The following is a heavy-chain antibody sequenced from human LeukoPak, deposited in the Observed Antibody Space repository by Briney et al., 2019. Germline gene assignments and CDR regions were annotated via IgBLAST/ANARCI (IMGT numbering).Heavy chain of an antibody. CDR2: IWYDGSNK. D-gene: IGHD3-16*01. Sequence: PGRSLRLSRAACVCSLSNYGMHWVRQAPGKGLEGVAVIWYDGSNKYYADSVKGRFTISRDNSKNTLYVQMSSLRAEDTAVYYCARSNNGGWGYCDYWGQGSLVTVSS. V-gene: IGHV3-33*01. CDR3: ARSNNGGWGYCDY. J-gene: IGHJ4*02. CDR1: VCSLSNYG.